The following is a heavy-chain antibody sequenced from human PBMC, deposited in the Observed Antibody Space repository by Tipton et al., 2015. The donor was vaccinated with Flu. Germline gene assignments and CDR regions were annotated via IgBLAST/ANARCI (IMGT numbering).Heavy chain of an antibody. Sequence: TLSLTCAVSGVSTTSTLYYWSWIRQPAGKGLEWIGRVYSSGSTDYSPSLKSRVTISLDTSKNQFSLNLSSVTAADTAAYYCARKRTGRPFDIWGQGTMVTVS. CDR2: VYSSGST. J-gene: IGHJ3*02. CDR3: ARKRTGRPFDI. D-gene: IGHD3-10*01. V-gene: IGHV4-61*02. CDR1: GVSTTSTLYY.